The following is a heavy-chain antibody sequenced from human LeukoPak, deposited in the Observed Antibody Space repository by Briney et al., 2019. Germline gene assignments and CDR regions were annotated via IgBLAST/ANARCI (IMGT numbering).Heavy chain of an antibody. CDR1: GGSITSYY. Sequence: PSETLSLTCTVAGGSITSYYWSWFRQSPGKGLGWIGFIYTSGSTNYNPSLKSRVTISRDTFNNQFSLKLTSVTAADTAVYYCARIYGSGTSFGYMDVWGKGTTVTVSS. D-gene: IGHD3-10*01. V-gene: IGHV4-4*09. J-gene: IGHJ6*03. CDR3: ARIYGSGTSFGYMDV. CDR2: IYTSGST.